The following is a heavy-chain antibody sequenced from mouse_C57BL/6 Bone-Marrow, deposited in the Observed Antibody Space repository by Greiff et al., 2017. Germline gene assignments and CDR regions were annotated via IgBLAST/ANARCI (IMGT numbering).Heavy chain of an antibody. CDR3: ARDRDFDY. D-gene: IGHD3-2*01. Sequence: DVKLVESGGDLVKPGGSLKLSCAASGFTFSSYGMSWVRQTPDKRLEWVATISSGGSYTYYPDSVKGRFTISRDNAKTTLYLQMSRLKSEDTAMYYCARDRDFDYCGRGTTLTVSS. J-gene: IGHJ2*01. CDR1: GFTFSSYG. V-gene: IGHV5-6*02. CDR2: ISSGGSYT.